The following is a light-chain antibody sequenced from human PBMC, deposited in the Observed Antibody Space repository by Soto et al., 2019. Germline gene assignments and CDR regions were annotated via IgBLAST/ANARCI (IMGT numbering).Light chain of an antibody. CDR1: SNDVGGHNY. CDR2: EVS. CDR3: SSYTSSSTYV. V-gene: IGLV2-14*01. Sequence: QSALTQPASVSGSPGQSITIFCTGTSNDVGGHNYVSWYQQHPGKAPKLMIYEVSNRPSGVSNRFSGSKSGNTASLTISGLQAEDEADYYCSSYTSSSTYVFGTGTKVTVL. J-gene: IGLJ1*01.